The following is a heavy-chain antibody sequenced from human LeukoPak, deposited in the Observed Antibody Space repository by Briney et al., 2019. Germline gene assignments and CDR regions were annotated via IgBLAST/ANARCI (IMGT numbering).Heavy chain of an antibody. CDR2: ISSSSSYI. CDR1: GFTFSSYS. J-gene: IGHJ4*02. CDR3: AREGLLLWLGDDY. D-gene: IGHD3-10*01. V-gene: IGHV3-21*01. Sequence: PGGSLRLSCAASGFTFSSYSMNWVRQAPGKGLEWVSSISSSSSYIYYADSVKGRFTISRDNAKNSLYLQMNSLRAEDTAVYYCAREGLLLWLGDDYWGQGTLVTVSS.